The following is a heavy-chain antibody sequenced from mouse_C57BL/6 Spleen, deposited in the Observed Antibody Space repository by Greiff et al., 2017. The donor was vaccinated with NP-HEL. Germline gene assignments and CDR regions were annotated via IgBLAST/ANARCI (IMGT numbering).Heavy chain of an antibody. D-gene: IGHD3-3*01. V-gene: IGHV3-6*01. CDR3: ARRGPWDYFDY. J-gene: IGHJ2*01. CDR1: GYSITSGYY. CDR2: ISYDGSN. Sequence: EVKLQESGPGLVKPSQSLSLTCSVTGYSITSGYYWNWIRQFPGNKLEWMGYISYDGSNNYNPSLKNRISITRDTSKNQFFLKLNSVTTEDTATYYCARRGPWDYFDYWGQGTTLTVSS.